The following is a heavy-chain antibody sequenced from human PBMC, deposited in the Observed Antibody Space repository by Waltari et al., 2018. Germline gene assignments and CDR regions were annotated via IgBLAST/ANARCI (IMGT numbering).Heavy chain of an antibody. CDR2: IYYSGST. CDR1: GGSISSYY. J-gene: IGHJ4*02. CDR3: ARVVAGKVGLGY. D-gene: IGHD6-19*01. V-gene: IGHV4-59*01. Sequence: QVQLQESGPGLVKPSETLSLTCTVSGGSISSYYWSWIRQPPGKGLGWIGYIYYSGSTNYNPSLKSRVTISVDTSKNQFSLKLSSVTAADTAVYYCARVVAGKVGLGYWGRGTLVTVSS.